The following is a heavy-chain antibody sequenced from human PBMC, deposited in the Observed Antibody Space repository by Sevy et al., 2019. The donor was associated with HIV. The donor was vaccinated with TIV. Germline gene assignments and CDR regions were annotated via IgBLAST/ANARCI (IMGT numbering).Heavy chain of an antibody. D-gene: IGHD3-10*01. CDR3: AKDVYGSGSSVGMDV. CDR1: GFTFDDYA. J-gene: IGHJ6*02. CDR2: ISWNSGSI. V-gene: IGHV3-9*01. Sequence: GGSLRLSCAASGFTFDDYAMHWVRQAPGKVLEWVSGISWNSGSIGYADSVKGRFTISRDNAKNSLYLQMNSLRAEDTALYYCAKDVYGSGSSVGMDVWGQGTTVTVSS.